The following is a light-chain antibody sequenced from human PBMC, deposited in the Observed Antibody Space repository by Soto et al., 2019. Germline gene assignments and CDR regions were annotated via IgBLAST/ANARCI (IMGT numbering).Light chain of an antibody. CDR3: QQYSHWPQT. CDR2: GAS. Sequence: EIVMTQSPATLSVSPGERATLPCRASQSVSNKLAWYQQKPGQAPRLLIYGASTRATGIVARFSGNVSGTEFTLTIGSLQSEDSAVYYCQQYSHWPQTFGQGTKVEIK. CDR1: QSVSNK. V-gene: IGKV3-15*01. J-gene: IGKJ1*01.